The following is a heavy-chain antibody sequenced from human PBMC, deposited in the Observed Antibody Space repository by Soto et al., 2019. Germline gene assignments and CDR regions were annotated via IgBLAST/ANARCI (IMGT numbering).Heavy chain of an antibody. CDR1: GFIFSNYH. Sequence: DVQLVESGGGLVQPGGSLRLSCAASGFIFSNYHMNWVRQAPGKGLEWVPYIRNSGNTIYYANSVKGRFTISRDNAKGSLYLQMNSLRDEDTAVYYCTRQNIEHSSGWYPWGQGTLVTVSS. CDR3: TRQNIEHSSGWYP. J-gene: IGHJ5*02. CDR2: IRNSGNTI. D-gene: IGHD6-13*01. V-gene: IGHV3-48*02.